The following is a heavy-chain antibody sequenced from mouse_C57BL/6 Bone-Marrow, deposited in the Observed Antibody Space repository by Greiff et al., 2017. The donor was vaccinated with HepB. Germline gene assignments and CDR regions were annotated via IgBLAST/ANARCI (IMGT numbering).Heavy chain of an antibody. V-gene: IGHV10-1*01. J-gene: IGHJ1*03. CDR2: IRSKSNNYAT. Sequence: EVHLVESGGGLVQPKGSLKLSCAASGFSFNTYAMNWVRQAPGKGLEWVARIRSKSNNYATYYADSVKDRFTISRDDSESMLYLQMNNLKTEDTAMYYCVRHDDYDEGYFDVWGTGTTVTVSS. CDR3: VRHDDYDEGYFDV. CDR1: GFSFNTYA. D-gene: IGHD2-4*01.